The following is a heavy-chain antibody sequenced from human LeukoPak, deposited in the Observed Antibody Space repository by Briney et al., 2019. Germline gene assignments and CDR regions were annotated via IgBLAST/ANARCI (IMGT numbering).Heavy chain of an antibody. CDR2: IYYSGST. CDR1: GGSISSSSYY. V-gene: IGHV4-39*07. Sequence: SETLSLTCTVSGGSISSSSYYWGWIRQPPGKGLEWIGSIYYSGSTYYNPSLKSRVTISVDTSKNQFSLKLSSVTAADTAVYYCARPRVGATVYFDLWGRGTLVTVSS. CDR3: ARPRVGATVYFDL. D-gene: IGHD1-26*01. J-gene: IGHJ2*01.